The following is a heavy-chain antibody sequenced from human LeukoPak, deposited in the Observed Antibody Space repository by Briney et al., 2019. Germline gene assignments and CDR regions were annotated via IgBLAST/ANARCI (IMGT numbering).Heavy chain of an antibody. V-gene: IGHV3-7*01. CDR3: ARLNYDFWSGVWEGYYMDV. CDR2: IREDGSEK. CDR1: GCTFSSYW. Sequence: GSLRLSCAASGCTFSSYWMTWVRQAPGKGLEWVANIREDGSEKYYVDSVKGRFTVSRDNAKNSLYLQVNSLRAEDTAVYYCARLNYDFWSGVWEGYYMDVWGKGTTVTVSS. J-gene: IGHJ6*03. D-gene: IGHD3-3*01.